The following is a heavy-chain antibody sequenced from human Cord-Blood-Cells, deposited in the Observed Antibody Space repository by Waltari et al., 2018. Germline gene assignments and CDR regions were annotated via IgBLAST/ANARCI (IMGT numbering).Heavy chain of an antibody. V-gene: IGHV4-39*01. J-gene: IGHJ6*02. D-gene: IGHD4-17*01. Sequence: QLQLQASGPGLVKPSETLSLTCPASGGSISCSSFYWRWTGQPPGHGLEVIGSIYYSGSTYYNPSLKSRVTISVDTSKNQFSLKLSSVTAADTAVYYCARPEVYGDYQPYYYYGMDVWGQGTTVTVSS. CDR2: IYYSGST. CDR1: GGSISCSSFY. CDR3: ARPEVYGDYQPYYYYGMDV.